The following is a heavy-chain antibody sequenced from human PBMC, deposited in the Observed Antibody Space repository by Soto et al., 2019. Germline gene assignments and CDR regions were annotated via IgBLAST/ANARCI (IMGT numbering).Heavy chain of an antibody. D-gene: IGHD2-2*02. Sequence: PSETLSLTCGVSGYSISSGEYWGWIRRSPGKGREFIGSIYHNGRTHYNPSLKSRVSMSIDTSKDQFSLKMTSATAADTAVYYCARAPTSDIPGPFDSWGQGTLVTVSS. V-gene: IGHV4-38-2*01. CDR1: GYSISSGEY. CDR2: IYHNGRT. J-gene: IGHJ4*02. CDR3: ARAPTSDIPGPFDS.